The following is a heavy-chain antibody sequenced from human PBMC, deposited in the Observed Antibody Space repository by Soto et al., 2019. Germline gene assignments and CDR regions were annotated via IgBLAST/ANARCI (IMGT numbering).Heavy chain of an antibody. CDR3: ARQLWFGELL. D-gene: IGHD3-10*01. Sequence: QITLKESGPTLVKPTQTLTLTCTFSGFSLSTSGVGVGWIRQPPGKALEWLALVFWDDDKRYSPSLKSRLTITKDTSKNQVVLTLTNMDPVDTATYYCARQLWFGELLWGQGTLVTVSS. V-gene: IGHV2-5*02. CDR1: GFSLSTSGVG. CDR2: VFWDDDK. J-gene: IGHJ4*02.